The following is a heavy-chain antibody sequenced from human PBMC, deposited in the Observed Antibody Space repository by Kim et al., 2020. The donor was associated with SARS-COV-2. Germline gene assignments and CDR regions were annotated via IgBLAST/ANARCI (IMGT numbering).Heavy chain of an antibody. V-gene: IGHV3-7*01. CDR1: GFTFSSYW. Sequence: GGSLRLSCAASGFTFSSYWMSWVRQAPGKGLEWVANIKQDGSEKYYVDSVKGRFTISRDNAKNSLYLQMNSLRAEDTAVYYCARMYDILTRAFDIWGQGTMVTVSS. CDR3: ARMYDILTRAFDI. J-gene: IGHJ3*02. CDR2: IKQDGSEK. D-gene: IGHD3-9*01.